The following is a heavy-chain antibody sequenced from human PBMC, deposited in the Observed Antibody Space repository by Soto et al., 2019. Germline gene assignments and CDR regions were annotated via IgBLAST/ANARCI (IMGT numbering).Heavy chain of an antibody. V-gene: IGHV4-34*01. CDR1: GGSFSGYY. Sequence: SETLSLTCAVYGGSFSGYYWSWIRQPPGKGLEWIGEINHSGSTNYNPSLKSRVTISVDMSKNQFSLKLSSVTAADTAVYYCAREVGRLGYCSSTSCYTGENWFDPWGQGTLVTVSS. J-gene: IGHJ5*02. CDR3: AREVGRLGYCSSTSCYTGENWFDP. D-gene: IGHD2-2*02. CDR2: INHSGST.